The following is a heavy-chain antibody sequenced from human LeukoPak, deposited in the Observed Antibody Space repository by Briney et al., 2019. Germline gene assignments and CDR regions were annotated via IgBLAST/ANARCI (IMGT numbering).Heavy chain of an antibody. D-gene: IGHD5-18*01. CDR1: GYSISSGYY. Sequence: SSETLSLTCTVSGYSISSGYYWGWIRQPPGKGLEWIGSIYHSGSTYYNPSLRSRVTISADVSTNQFSLRLTSVTAADTAVYYCARDGYNYGLDRFDYWGQGILVTVSS. V-gene: IGHV4-38-2*02. CDR3: ARDGYNYGLDRFDY. J-gene: IGHJ4*02. CDR2: IYHSGST.